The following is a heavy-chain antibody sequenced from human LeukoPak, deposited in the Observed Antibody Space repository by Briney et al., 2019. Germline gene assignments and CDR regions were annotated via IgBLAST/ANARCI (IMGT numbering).Heavy chain of an antibody. CDR1: GGTFSSYA. CDR3: ALYSSSSGFAY. Sequence: GASVKVSCKASGGTFSSYAISWVRQAPGQGVEWMGRSIPILGIANYAQKFQGRVTITADKATGTAYMELSSLRSEDTAVYYCALYSSSSGFAYWGQGTLVTVSS. D-gene: IGHD6-6*01. V-gene: IGHV1-69*04. J-gene: IGHJ4*02. CDR2: SIPILGIA.